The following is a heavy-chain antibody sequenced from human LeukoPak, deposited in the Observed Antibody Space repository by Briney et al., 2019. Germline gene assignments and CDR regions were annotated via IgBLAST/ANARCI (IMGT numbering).Heavy chain of an antibody. CDR1: GFTFSSYA. CDR2: ISGSGGST. Sequence: GSLRLSCAASGFTFSSYAMSWVRQAPGKGLEWVSAISGSGGSTYYADSVKGRFTISRDNSKNTLYLQMNSLRAEDTAVYYCAKDWDDYEAFDIWGQGTMVTVSS. CDR3: AKDWDDYEAFDI. J-gene: IGHJ3*02. D-gene: IGHD4-17*01. V-gene: IGHV3-23*01.